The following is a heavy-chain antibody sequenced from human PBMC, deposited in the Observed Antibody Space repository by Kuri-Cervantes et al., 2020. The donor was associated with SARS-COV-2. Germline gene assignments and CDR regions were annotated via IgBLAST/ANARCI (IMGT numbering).Heavy chain of an antibody. CDR1: GFTFGGYS. J-gene: IGHJ3*02. CDR2: VSWNTNAL. Sequence: SLKISCTASGFTFGGYSMHWVRQAPGKGLEWVVGVSWNTNALGYADSVRGRFTISRDNAKKSLFLQMNSLRPEETAFYYCAKLGQQVVRRGAFDIWGLGTLVTVSS. CDR3: AKLGQQVVRRGAFDI. V-gene: IGHV3-9*01. D-gene: IGHD6-13*01.